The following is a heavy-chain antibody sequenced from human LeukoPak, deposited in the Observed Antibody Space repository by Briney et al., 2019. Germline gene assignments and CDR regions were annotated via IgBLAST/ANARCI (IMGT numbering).Heavy chain of an antibody. J-gene: IGHJ4*02. CDR3: ARQYSSGWYFFDY. V-gene: IGHV1-69*04. CDR1: GGTFSSYA. Sequence: GASVKVSCKASGGTFSSYAISWVRQAPGQGLEWMGRIIPILGIANYAQKFQGRVTITADKSTSTAYMELSSLRSEDTAVYYCARQYSSGWYFFDYWGQGTLVTVSS. D-gene: IGHD6-19*01. CDR2: IIPILGIA.